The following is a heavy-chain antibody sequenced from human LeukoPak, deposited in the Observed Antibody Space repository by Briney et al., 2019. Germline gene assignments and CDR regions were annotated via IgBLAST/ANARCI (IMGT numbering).Heavy chain of an antibody. D-gene: IGHD6-13*01. Sequence: ASVKVSCKAFGYTFRYDGISWVRQTPGQGLEWMGWISAYNGNSHSAPRFTGRITMTTDTSTSTAYMELNSLRSDGTAVYYCARDERQIASGNEYHFDHWGQGTLVTVPS. V-gene: IGHV1-18*01. CDR2: ISAYNGNS. CDR1: GYTFRYDG. CDR3: ARDERQIASGNEYHFDH. J-gene: IGHJ4*02.